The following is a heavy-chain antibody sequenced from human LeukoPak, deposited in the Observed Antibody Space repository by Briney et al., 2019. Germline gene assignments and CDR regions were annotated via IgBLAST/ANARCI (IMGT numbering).Heavy chain of an antibody. V-gene: IGHV3-48*03. D-gene: IGHD4-17*01. Sequence: GXLRLSCAXSGFTFSSYEMNWVRQAPGKGLEWFPYIYKTGTTTYYADSVRGRFTISRDNARNSLFLQMNSLRAEDTAVCYCARGAYGDNGRGYWGQGTLVTVS. CDR2: IYKTGTTT. CDR1: GFTFSSYE. J-gene: IGHJ4*02. CDR3: ARGAYGDNGRGY.